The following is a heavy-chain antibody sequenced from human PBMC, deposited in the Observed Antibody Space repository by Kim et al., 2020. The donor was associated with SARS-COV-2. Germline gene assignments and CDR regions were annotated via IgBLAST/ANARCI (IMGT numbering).Heavy chain of an antibody. J-gene: IGHJ4*02. D-gene: IGHD6-13*01. CDR2: ISSSSSYI. Sequence: GGSLRLSCAASGFTFSSYSMNWVRQAPGKGLEWVSSISSSSSYIYYADSVKGRFTISRDNAKNSLYLQMNSLRAEDTAVYYCARDAKSSSTRTSTEEHIDYWGQGTLVTVSS. CDR1: GFTFSSYS. CDR3: ARDAKSSSTRTSTEEHIDY. V-gene: IGHV3-21*01.